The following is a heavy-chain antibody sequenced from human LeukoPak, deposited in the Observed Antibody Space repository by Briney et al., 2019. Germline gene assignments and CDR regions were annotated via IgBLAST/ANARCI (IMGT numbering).Heavy chain of an antibody. J-gene: IGHJ4*02. Sequence: PSETLSLTCTVSGXSFSFDSWTWIRQPPGKGLEWIGYIYYSGSTNYNPSLKSRVTISVDTSKNQFSLKRSSVTAADTAVYYRARYCDGGRCYSRAYDYWGQGTLVTVSS. CDR1: GXSFSFDS. V-gene: IGHV4-59*01. CDR3: ARYCDGGRCYSRAYDY. CDR2: IYYSGST. D-gene: IGHD2-15*01.